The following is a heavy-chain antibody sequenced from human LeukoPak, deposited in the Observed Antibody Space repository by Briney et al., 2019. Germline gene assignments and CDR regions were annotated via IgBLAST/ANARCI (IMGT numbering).Heavy chain of an antibody. V-gene: IGHV3-74*01. D-gene: IGHD2-15*01. J-gene: IGHJ4*02. Sequence: GGSLRLSCVDSGFTFITYWMHWVRQAPGKGLEWVSRINTAGTIITYADSVKGRFTVSRDNAKNMLYLQLNSLRVEDTAVYYCARDQLYCSGGYCYKDYWGQGTLVTVSS. CDR2: INTAGTII. CDR1: GFTFITYW. CDR3: ARDQLYCSGGYCYKDY.